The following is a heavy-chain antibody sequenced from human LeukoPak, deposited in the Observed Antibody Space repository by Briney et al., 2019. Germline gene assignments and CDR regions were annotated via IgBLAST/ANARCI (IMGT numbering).Heavy chain of an antibody. Sequence: GGSLRLSCAASGFTLSSYGMHWVRQAPGKGLEWVAVISYDGSNKYYADSVKGRFTISRDNSKNTLYLQMNSLRAEDTAVYYCAAGSWYFDYWGQGTLVTVSS. CDR3: AAGSWYFDY. V-gene: IGHV3-30*03. J-gene: IGHJ4*02. D-gene: IGHD6-13*01. CDR2: ISYDGSNK. CDR1: GFTLSSYG.